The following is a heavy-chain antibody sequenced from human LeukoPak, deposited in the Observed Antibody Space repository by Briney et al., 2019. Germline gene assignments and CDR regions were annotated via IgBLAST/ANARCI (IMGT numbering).Heavy chain of an antibody. CDR3: AKAWAGYSSGWYFYGPGSDAFDI. CDR1: GFTFSSYA. V-gene: IGHV3-23*01. CDR2: ISGSGGST. D-gene: IGHD6-19*01. J-gene: IGHJ3*02. Sequence: HTGGSLRLSCAASGFTFSSYAMSWVRQAPGKGLEWVSAISGSGGSTYYADSVKGRFTIFRDNSKNTLYLQMNSLRAEDTAVYYCAKAWAGYSSGWYFYGPGSDAFDIWGQGTMVTVSS.